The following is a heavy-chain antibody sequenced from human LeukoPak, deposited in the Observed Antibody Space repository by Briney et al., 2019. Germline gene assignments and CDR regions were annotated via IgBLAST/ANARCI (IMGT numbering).Heavy chain of an antibody. V-gene: IGHV1-8*01. J-gene: IGHJ6*02. D-gene: IGHD2-15*01. CDR2: MNPNSGNT. CDR1: GYTFSSYD. CDR3: ARVRGSYHYYGMDV. Sequence: ASVKVSCKASGYTFSSYDINWVRQATGQGLEWLGWMNPNSGNTGYAQKFQGRVTMTRNTSISTAYMELSSLRSEDTAVYYCARVRGSYHYYGMDVWGQGTTVTVSS.